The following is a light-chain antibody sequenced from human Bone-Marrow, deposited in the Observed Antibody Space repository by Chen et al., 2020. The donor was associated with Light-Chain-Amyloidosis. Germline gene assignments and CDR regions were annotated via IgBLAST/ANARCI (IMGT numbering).Light chain of an antibody. CDR1: NIGSTS. J-gene: IGLJ3*02. CDR3: QVWDRSSDRPV. Sequence: YVLTQPSSVSVAPGQTATLACGGNNIGSTSVHWYQQTPGQAPLLVVYDDSDRPSGIPERLSGSNSGNTATLPISRVEAGDEADYYCQVWDRSSDRPVFGGGTKLTVL. V-gene: IGLV3-21*02. CDR2: DDS.